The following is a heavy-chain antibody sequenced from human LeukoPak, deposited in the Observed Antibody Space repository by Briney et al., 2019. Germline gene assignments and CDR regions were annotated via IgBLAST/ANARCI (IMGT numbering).Heavy chain of an antibody. Sequence: GASVKVSCKASGGTFSSYAINWVRQATGQGLEWMGWMNPNSGNTGYAQKFQGRVTMTRNTSISTACMELSSLRSEDTAVYYCARDTYYDSSGPLFDYWGQGTLVTVSS. D-gene: IGHD3-22*01. V-gene: IGHV1-8*02. CDR2: MNPNSGNT. J-gene: IGHJ4*02. CDR1: GGTFSSYA. CDR3: ARDTYYDSSGPLFDY.